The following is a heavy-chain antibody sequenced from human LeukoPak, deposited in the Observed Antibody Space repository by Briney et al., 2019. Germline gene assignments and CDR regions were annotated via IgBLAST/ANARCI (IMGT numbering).Heavy chain of an antibody. CDR2: IYYSGST. CDR3: ARALYTSVAPWGFDP. CDR1: GGSISSYY. D-gene: IGHD2-8*01. J-gene: IGHJ5*02. Sequence: PSETLSLTCTVSGGSISSYYWSWIRQPPGKGLEWIGYIYYSGSTNYNPSLKSRVTISVDTSKNQFSLKLSSVTAADTAVYYCARALYTSVAPWGFDPWGQGTLVTVSS. V-gene: IGHV4-59*01.